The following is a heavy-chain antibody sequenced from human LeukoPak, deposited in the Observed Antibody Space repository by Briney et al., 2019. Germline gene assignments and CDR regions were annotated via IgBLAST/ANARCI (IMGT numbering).Heavy chain of an antibody. J-gene: IGHJ4*02. CDR3: AKDRDLRGRAPAY. V-gene: IGHV3-7*01. CDR1: GFTFSSYW. CDR2: IKRDGSEK. Sequence: GGSLRLSCAASGFTFSSYWMSWVRQAPGKGLEWVANIKRDGSEKYYVDSVKGRFTISRDNAKNSLYLQMNSLRAEDTAVYYCAKDRDLRGRAPAYWGQGTLVTVSS. D-gene: IGHD1-26*01.